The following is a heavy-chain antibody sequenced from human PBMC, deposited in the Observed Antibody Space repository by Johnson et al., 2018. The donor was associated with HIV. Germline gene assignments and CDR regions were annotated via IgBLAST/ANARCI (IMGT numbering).Heavy chain of an antibody. J-gene: IGHJ3*02. Sequence: VQLVESGGGLIQPGGSLRLSCAASGFTVSTSYMTWVRQAPGKGLEWVSLIYSGGNTYYTDSVKGRFTISRDSSKNILYLQMNSLRVEDTAVYYCGRETGYDAFDIWGQGTMVTVSS. V-gene: IGHV3-53*01. CDR1: GFTVSTSY. CDR3: GRETGYDAFDI. CDR2: IYSGGNT. D-gene: IGHD7-27*01.